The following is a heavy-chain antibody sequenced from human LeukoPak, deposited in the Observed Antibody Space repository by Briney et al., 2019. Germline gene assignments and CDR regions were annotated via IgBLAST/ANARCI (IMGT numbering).Heavy chain of an antibody. CDR1: GFTFSSYA. D-gene: IGHD3-22*01. CDR2: ISGSGGST. V-gene: IGHV3-23*01. CDR3: AKANKGYFPYNWFDP. Sequence: GGSLRLSCAASGFTFSSYAMSWVRQAPGKGLEWVSAISGSGGSTYYADSVKGRFTISRDNSKNTLYLQMNSLRAEDTAVHYCAKANKGYFPYNWFDPWGQGTLVTVSS. J-gene: IGHJ5*02.